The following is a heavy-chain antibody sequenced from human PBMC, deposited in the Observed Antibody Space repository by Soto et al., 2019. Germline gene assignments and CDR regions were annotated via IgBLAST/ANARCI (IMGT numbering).Heavy chain of an antibody. D-gene: IGHD3-3*02. CDR3: AREFSNKPEAFDY. CDR2: IYHTGGA. V-gene: IGHV4-61*01. J-gene: IGHJ4*02. Sequence: ASETLSPTCTVSCGSVNSDNYYWSWVRQPPGKGLEWIGYIYHTGGANYNTSPESRLTLSLDTHKNQLSLTMRYATAADTALFYCAREFSNKPEAFDYWGQGALVTVSS. CDR1: CGSVNSDNYY.